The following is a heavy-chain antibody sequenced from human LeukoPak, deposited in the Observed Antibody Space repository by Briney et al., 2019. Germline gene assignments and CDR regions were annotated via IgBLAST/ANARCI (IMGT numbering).Heavy chain of an antibody. CDR2: IASDGSHT. J-gene: IGHJ3*02. Sequence: GRSLRLSCAASGFTFGTYFMHWVRQAPGKGLEWVADIASDGSHTFYVESVKGRFTISRDNSKNTLHLQMNSLRAEDTAVYFCARERQDTILHSGAFDIWGQGTMVTVSS. CDR3: ARERQDTILHSGAFDI. CDR1: GFTFGTYF. V-gene: IGHV3-30-3*01. D-gene: IGHD2-21*01.